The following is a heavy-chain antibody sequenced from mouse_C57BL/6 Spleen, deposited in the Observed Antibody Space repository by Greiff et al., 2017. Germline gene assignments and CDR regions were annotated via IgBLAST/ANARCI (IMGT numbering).Heavy chain of an antibody. CDR1: GYTFTSYW. CDR3: ARSYGSSYDWYFDV. CDR2: IYPSDSET. Sequence: QVQLQQPGAELVRPGSSVKLSCKASGYTFTSYWMDWVKQRPGQGLEWIGNIYPSDSETHYNQKFKDKATLTVDKSSSTAYMQLSSLTSEDSAVYYCARSYGSSYDWYFDVWGTGTTVTVSS. V-gene: IGHV1-61*01. D-gene: IGHD1-1*01. J-gene: IGHJ1*03.